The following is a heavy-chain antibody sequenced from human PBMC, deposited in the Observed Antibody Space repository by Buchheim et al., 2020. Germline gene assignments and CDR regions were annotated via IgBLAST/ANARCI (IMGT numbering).Heavy chain of an antibody. D-gene: IGHD6-19*01. Sequence: EVQLVESGGGLVQPGGSLRLSCAASGFIFSNYDMNWVRQAPGKGLEWISYISSTSNTIYYADSVKGRFTISRDDAKNSLYLQMNSLRDEDTAVYYCARRPGYGSGWYFRSWGQGTL. CDR1: GFIFSNYD. V-gene: IGHV3-48*02. CDR2: ISSTSNTI. CDR3: ARRPGYGSGWYFRS. J-gene: IGHJ4*02.